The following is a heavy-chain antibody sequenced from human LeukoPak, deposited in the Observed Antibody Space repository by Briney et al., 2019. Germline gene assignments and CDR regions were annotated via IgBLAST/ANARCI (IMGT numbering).Heavy chain of an antibody. Sequence: GGSLRLSCAASGFTFSSYGMHWVRQAPGKGLEWVAFIRYDGSNKYYADSVKGRFTISRDNSKSTLYLQMNSLRAEDTAVYYCAKVYNYYYYYMDVWGKGTTVTISS. CDR2: IRYDGSNK. CDR3: AKVYNYYYYYMDV. CDR1: GFTFSSYG. J-gene: IGHJ6*03. V-gene: IGHV3-30*02. D-gene: IGHD5/OR15-5a*01.